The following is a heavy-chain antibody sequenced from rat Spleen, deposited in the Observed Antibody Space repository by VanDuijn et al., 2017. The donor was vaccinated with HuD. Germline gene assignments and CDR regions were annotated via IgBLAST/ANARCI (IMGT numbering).Heavy chain of an antibody. CDR3: ARRHYGYTDYFDY. Sequence: EVQLVESGGGLVQPGRSLKLSCAASGFTFRDYGMAWVRQTPTKGREWVASITTGGDNTYYRDTVKGRFTISRDNAKSTLSLQMDSLRSEDTATYYCARRHYGYTDYFDYWGQGVMVTVSS. D-gene: IGHD1-6*01. V-gene: IGHV5S13*01. J-gene: IGHJ2*01. CDR1: GFTFRDYG. CDR2: ITTGGDNT.